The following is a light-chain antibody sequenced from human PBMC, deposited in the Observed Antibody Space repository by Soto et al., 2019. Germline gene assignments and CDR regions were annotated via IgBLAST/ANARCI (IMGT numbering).Light chain of an antibody. CDR3: QQLNSYPFT. V-gene: IGKV3-15*01. J-gene: IGKJ4*01. CDR1: QSVSYY. CDR2: DAS. Sequence: EILMTQSPATLSVSPGERVTFSCMASQSVSYYLAWYQQKPGQAPRLLIYDASTRATGIPVRFSGSGSGTDFTLTISSLQPEDFATYYCQQLNSYPFTFGGGTKVDIK.